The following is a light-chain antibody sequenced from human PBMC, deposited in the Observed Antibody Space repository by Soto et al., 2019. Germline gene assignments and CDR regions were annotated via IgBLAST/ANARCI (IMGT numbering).Light chain of an antibody. Sequence: EIVLTQSPGTLSLSPGERATLSCRASQSVSSSYLAWYQQKPGQAPRLLIYGASSRATGIPDRFSGSGSGTGFTLTISRLEPEDFAVYYCQQYCSSRTFGQGTKVEIK. V-gene: IGKV3-20*01. CDR3: QQYCSSRT. J-gene: IGKJ1*01. CDR2: GAS. CDR1: QSVSSSY.